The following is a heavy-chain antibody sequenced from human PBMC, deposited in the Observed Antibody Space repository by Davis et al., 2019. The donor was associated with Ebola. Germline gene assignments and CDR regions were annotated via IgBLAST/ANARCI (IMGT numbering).Heavy chain of an antibody. CDR3: ARALGYCSGGSCFNDAFDI. J-gene: IGHJ3*02. D-gene: IGHD2-15*01. CDR1: GFTFSSYW. Sequence: GGSLRLSCPASGFTFSSYWMNWVRQAPGKGLEWVACISTSSSHIDYTDSVKGRFTISSDNAKNSLNLQMNSLRAEDTAVYYCARALGYCSGGSCFNDAFDIWGQGTMVTVSS. V-gene: IGHV3-21*01. CDR2: ISTSSSHI.